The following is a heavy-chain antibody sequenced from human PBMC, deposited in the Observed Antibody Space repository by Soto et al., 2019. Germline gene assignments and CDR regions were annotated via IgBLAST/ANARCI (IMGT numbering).Heavy chain of an antibody. CDR1: GGTFSRYA. Sequence: SVKVSCKASGGTFSRYAIIWVRQAPGQGLEWMGGMIPIFGTANYAHNFQGRVTITADDSTSTAYMELRSRRSEDTAVFFRARTPGYDDTDWYFDLWGRGSLVTVSS. J-gene: IGHJ2*01. V-gene: IGHV1-69*13. CDR3: ARTPGYDDTDWYFDL. D-gene: IGHD3-22*01. CDR2: MIPIFGTA.